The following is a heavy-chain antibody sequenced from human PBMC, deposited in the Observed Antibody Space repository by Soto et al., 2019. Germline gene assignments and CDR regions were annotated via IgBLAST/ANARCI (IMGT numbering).Heavy chain of an antibody. CDR3: ASFLSKGGRRAGFAY. J-gene: IGHJ4*02. CDR1: GYTFTSYG. V-gene: IGHV1-18*04. D-gene: IGHD3-3*01. CDR2: ISGYNGNT. Sequence: ASVKVSCKASGYTFTSYGISWVRQAPGQGLQWMGWISGYNGNTKYAEDLQGRVTMTRDTSPRTVFMALTRLRSDDTAVYYCASFLSKGGRRAGFAYCGKGTLVTVS.